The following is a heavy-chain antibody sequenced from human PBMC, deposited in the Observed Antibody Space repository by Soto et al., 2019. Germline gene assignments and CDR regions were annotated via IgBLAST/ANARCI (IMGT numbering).Heavy chain of an antibody. J-gene: IGHJ6*02. V-gene: IGHV3-64D*06. CDR2: ISSNGGST. CDR3: VKDPNYGVFDITAYGMDV. D-gene: IGHD1-20*01. Sequence: GGSLRFSCSASGFTFSSYAMHWVRQAPGKGLEYVSAISSNGGSTYYADSVKGRFTISRDNSKNTLYLQMNSLRAGDTAVDYCVKDPNYGVFDITAYGMDVWGQGTTVTVSS. CDR1: GFTFSSYA.